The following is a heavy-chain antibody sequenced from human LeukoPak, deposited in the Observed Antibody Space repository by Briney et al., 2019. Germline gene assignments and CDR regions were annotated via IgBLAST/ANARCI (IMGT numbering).Heavy chain of an antibody. Sequence: GGSLRLSCAASGFTFSSYGMHWVRQAPGKGLEWVAVMSFDGSHTYYADSVKGRFTISRDNSKNTLYLQMNSLRAEDTAVYYCAKLSGSYYFDYWGQGTLVTVSS. V-gene: IGHV3-30*18. CDR1: GFTFSSYG. J-gene: IGHJ4*02. D-gene: IGHD1-26*01. CDR3: AKLSGSYYFDY. CDR2: MSFDGSHT.